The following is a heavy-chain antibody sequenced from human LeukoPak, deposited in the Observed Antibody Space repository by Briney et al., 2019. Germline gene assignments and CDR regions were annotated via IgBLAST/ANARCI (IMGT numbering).Heavy chain of an antibody. Sequence: GGSLRLSCAASGFTVSGNFMSWVRQAPGKGLEWVAVISYDGSNKYYADSVKGRFTISRDNSKNTLYLQMNSLRAEDTAVYYCAKGATDGDFGDYYYYGMDIWGQGTRSPSP. V-gene: IGHV3-30*18. CDR1: GFTVSGNF. CDR2: ISYDGSNK. D-gene: IGHD2-21*02. CDR3: AKGATDGDFGDYYYYGMDI. J-gene: IGHJ6*02.